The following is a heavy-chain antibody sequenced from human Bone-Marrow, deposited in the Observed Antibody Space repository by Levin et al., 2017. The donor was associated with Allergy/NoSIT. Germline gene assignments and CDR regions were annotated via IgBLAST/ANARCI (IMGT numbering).Heavy chain of an antibody. Sequence: GGSLRLSCAASGFTFDDYAMHWVRQAPGKGLEWVSGISWNSGSIGYADSVKGRFTISRDNAKNSLYLQMNSLRAEDTALYYCAKVAREYSSSSVFDYWGQGTLVTVSS. J-gene: IGHJ4*02. CDR1: GFTFDDYA. D-gene: IGHD6-6*01. V-gene: IGHV3-9*01. CDR2: ISWNSGSI. CDR3: AKVAREYSSSSVFDY.